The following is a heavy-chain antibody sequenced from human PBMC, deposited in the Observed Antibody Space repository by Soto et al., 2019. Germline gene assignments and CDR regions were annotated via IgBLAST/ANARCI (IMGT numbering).Heavy chain of an antibody. CDR2: IIPIFGTT. Sequence: QGQLVQAGAEVKKPGSSVRISCRASGGTFSNDAVSWVRQAPGQGLQWMGAIIPIFGTTYHEQKFQGRLTITADESTATAYMELRSVTSEDAAVYYCATGLRTGNYGMDVWGQGTAVTVSS. J-gene: IGHJ6*02. V-gene: IGHV1-69*01. D-gene: IGHD3-10*01. CDR3: ATGLRTGNYGMDV. CDR1: GGTFSNDA.